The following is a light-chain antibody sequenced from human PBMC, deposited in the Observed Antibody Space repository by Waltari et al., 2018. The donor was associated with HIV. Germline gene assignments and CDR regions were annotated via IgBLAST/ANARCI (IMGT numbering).Light chain of an antibody. CDR1: QNVITN. V-gene: IGKV3-15*01. Sequence: EIVMTQSPATLSVSPGERVTLSRRASQNVITNLACYQQKPGQPPRLLIYGSSTRATGIPARFSGGGSGTEVTLTISSLQSEDFTFYYCQQYNKWPRTFGQGTKVEVK. CDR3: QQYNKWPRT. CDR2: GSS. J-gene: IGKJ1*01.